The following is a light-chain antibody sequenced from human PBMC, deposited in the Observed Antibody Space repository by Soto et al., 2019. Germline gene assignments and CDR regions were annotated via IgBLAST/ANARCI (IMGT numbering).Light chain of an antibody. V-gene: IGKV1D-8*01. J-gene: IGKJ5*01. CDR2: AAS. CDR3: QLSDSSLT. CDR1: QGISSY. Sequence: VIWITQAPSLLSASTGDRVTISCRISQGISSYLAWYQQKPGKAPEILIYAASTLQSGVPSRFSGSGSGTDFTLTISCLQSEDFATYYCQLSDSSLTFGQGTRLEI.